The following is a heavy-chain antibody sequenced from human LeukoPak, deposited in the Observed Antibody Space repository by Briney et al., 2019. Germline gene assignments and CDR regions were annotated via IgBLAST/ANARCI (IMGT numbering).Heavy chain of an antibody. J-gene: IGHJ6*03. Sequence: GGSLRLSCATSGFTFGDYAMNWVRQAPGKGLEWVGFIRNKLSGGTAEYAASVKGRFTISRDDSKSIAFLQMNSLTTEDTAVYYCTREGTPLVITWPATSNFYYMDVWGKGTTVTVSS. D-gene: IGHD1-26*01. CDR1: GFTFGDYA. CDR2: IRNKLSGGTA. CDR3: TREGTPLVITWPATSNFYYMDV. V-gene: IGHV3-49*04.